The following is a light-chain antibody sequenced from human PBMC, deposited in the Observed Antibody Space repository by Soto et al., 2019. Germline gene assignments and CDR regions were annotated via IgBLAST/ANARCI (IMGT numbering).Light chain of an antibody. J-gene: IGKJ4*01. Sequence: DIQMTQSPSSLSASVGDRVTITCRASQTISTYLSWFQQKPGKAPKVLIYAASTLQSGVPPRFSGSASGAEFTLTISNLQSEDFATYYCQQSFSPLLTFGGGTKVDIK. CDR3: QQSFSPLLT. CDR2: AAS. V-gene: IGKV1-39*01. CDR1: QTISTY.